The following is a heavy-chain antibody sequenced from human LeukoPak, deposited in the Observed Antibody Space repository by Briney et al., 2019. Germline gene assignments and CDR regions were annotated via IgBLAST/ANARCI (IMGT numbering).Heavy chain of an antibody. CDR1: GGSISSYY. CDR3: ARLQFLTYYYDSSGYPAPDAFDI. CDR2: IYTSGST. J-gene: IGHJ3*02. Sequence: PSETLSLTCTVSGGSISSYYWSWIRQPAGKGLEWIGRIYTSGSTNYNPSLKSRVTMSVDTSKNQFSLKLSSVTAADTAVYYCARLQFLTYYYDSSGYPAPDAFDIWGQGTMVTVSS. D-gene: IGHD3-22*01. V-gene: IGHV4-4*07.